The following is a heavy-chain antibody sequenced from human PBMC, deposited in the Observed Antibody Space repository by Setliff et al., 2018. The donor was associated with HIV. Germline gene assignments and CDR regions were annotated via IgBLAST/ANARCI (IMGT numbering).Heavy chain of an antibody. CDR3: ARADYDILTAYYSSAFDM. CDR2: IKYDGSDQ. V-gene: IGHV3-30*02. CDR1: GLIFSRYG. D-gene: IGHD3-9*01. J-gene: IGHJ3*02. Sequence: GGSLRLSCEASGLIFSRYGMHWVRQGPGRGLEWVTLIKYDGSDQRYAESVKGRFTISRDNSKSMLYLQMNNLRVDDTAMYYCARADYDILTAYYSSAFDMWGQGTMVTVSS.